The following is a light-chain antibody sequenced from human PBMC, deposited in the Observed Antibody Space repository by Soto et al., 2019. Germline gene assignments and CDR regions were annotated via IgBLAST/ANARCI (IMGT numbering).Light chain of an antibody. CDR1: SSDVGGYNY. J-gene: IGLJ1*01. CDR3: CSYASSGTLV. Sequence: QSALTQPASVSGSPGQSITMSCTGTSSDVGGYNYVSWYQQHPGKAPKLMIYDVSNRPSGVSNRFSGSKSGNTASLTISGLQAEDEADYYCCSYASSGTLVFGTGTKLTVL. CDR2: DVS. V-gene: IGLV2-14*01.